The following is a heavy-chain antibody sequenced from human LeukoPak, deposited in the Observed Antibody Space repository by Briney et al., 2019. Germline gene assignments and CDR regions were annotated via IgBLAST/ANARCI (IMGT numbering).Heavy chain of an antibody. CDR1: GGSISSYY. CDR3: ARQPGGEMANALDY. D-gene: IGHD5-24*01. CDR2: IIYSGGT. J-gene: IGHJ4*02. V-gene: IGHV4-59*08. Sequence: PSETLSLTCTVSGGSISSYYWSWIRQPPGKGLEWIGYIIYSGGTNYNPSLKSRVTISVDTSKNQFSLKLSSVTAADTAVYFCARQPGGEMANALDYWGQGTLVTVSS.